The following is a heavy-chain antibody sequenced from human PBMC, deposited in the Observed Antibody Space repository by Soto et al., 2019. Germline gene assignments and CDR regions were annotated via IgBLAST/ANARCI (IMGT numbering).Heavy chain of an antibody. Sequence: EVQLVESGGGLVQPGGSLRLSCAASGFTFSSYSMNWVRQAPGKGLERVSYISSSSSTIYYADSVKGRFTISRDNAKNSLYLQMNSRRAEDTAVYYCARDLGSSWYPEYFQHWGQGTLVTVSS. J-gene: IGHJ1*01. D-gene: IGHD6-13*01. CDR3: ARDLGSSWYPEYFQH. CDR2: ISSSSSTI. CDR1: GFTFSSYS. V-gene: IGHV3-48*01.